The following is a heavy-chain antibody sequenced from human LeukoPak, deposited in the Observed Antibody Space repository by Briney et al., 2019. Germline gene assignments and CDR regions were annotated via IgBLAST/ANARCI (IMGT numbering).Heavy chain of an antibody. CDR1: GYTFTGYY. Sequence: ASVKVSCKASGYTFTGYYMHWVRQAPGQGLEWMGWINPNSGGTNYAQKFQGRVTMTRDTSISTAYMELSRLRSDDTAVYYCARGDLGYCSSTSCPPHYYYYGMDVWGQGTTVTVSS. V-gene: IGHV1-2*02. J-gene: IGHJ6*02. CDR2: INPNSGGT. CDR3: ARGDLGYCSSTSCPPHYYYYGMDV. D-gene: IGHD2-2*01.